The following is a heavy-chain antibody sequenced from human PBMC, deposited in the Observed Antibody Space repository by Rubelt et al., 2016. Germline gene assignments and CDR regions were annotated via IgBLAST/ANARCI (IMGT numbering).Heavy chain of an antibody. CDR2: ISGSGGST. CDR1: GFTFSSSA. D-gene: IGHD2/OR15-2a*01. J-gene: IGHJ4*02. V-gene: IGHV3-23*01. Sequence: RLSCAASGFTFSSSAMNWVRQAPGKGLEWVSGISGSGGSTYYADSVKGRFTISRDNSQNTLYLQMNTLRAADTAVYYCAKGAGVAVETTFHCDYWGQGTLVTVSS. CDR3: AKGAGVAVETTFHCDY.